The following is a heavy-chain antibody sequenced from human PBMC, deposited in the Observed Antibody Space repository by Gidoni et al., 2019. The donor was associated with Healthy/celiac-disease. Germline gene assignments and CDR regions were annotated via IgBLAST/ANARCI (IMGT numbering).Heavy chain of an antibody. J-gene: IGHJ4*02. CDR1: GGSISSSY. CDR3: ARDSRIVDYFDY. D-gene: IGHD2-15*01. V-gene: IGHV4-4*07. Sequence: QVQLQESGPGLVKPSETLSLTCTVSGGSISSSYWSWIRQPARKGLEWIGRIYTSGSTNYNPSLKSRGTMSVDTSKNQFSLKLSSVTAADTAVYYCARDSRIVDYFDYWGQGTLVTVSS. CDR2: IYTSGST.